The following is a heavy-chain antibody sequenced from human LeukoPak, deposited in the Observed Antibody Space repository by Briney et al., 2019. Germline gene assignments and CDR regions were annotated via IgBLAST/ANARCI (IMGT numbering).Heavy chain of an antibody. V-gene: IGHV4-39*01. J-gene: IGHJ6*02. CDR2: IYYSGST. CDR1: GGSISSSSYY. Sequence: SETLSLTCTVSGGSISSSSYYWGWLRQPPGKGLEWIGSIYYSGSTYYNPSLKSRVTISVDTSKNQFFLKLSSVTAADTAVYYCARLPLQAARDYYYYYGMDVWGQGTTVTVSS. CDR3: ARLPLQAARDYYYYYGMDV. D-gene: IGHD6-6*01.